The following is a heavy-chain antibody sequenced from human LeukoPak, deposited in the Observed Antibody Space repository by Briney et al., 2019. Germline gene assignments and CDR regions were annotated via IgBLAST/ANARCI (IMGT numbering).Heavy chain of an antibody. V-gene: IGHV3-30-3*01. CDR2: ISYDGSNK. J-gene: IGHJ4*02. CDR3: ARPSPPGDGYNPCDY. Sequence: QSGGSLRLSCAASGFTFSSYAMHWVRQAPGKGLEWVAVISYDGSNKYYADSVKGRFTISRDNSKNTVYLQMNSLRPEDTAMYYCARPSPPGDGYNPCDYWGPGALVIVSS. CDR1: GFTFSSYA. D-gene: IGHD5-24*01.